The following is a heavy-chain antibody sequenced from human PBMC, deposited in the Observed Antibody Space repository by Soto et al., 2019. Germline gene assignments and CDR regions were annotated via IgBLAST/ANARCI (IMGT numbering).Heavy chain of an antibody. CDR3: AREGWNDDFDY. Sequence: WGSLRLSCAASGFTFSDYYMSWIRQAPGKGLEWVSYISSSGSTIYYADSVKGRFTISRDNAKNTLYLQMNSLRAEDTAVYYCAREGWNDDFDYWGQGTLVTVSP. D-gene: IGHD1-1*01. V-gene: IGHV3-11*04. CDR1: GFTFSDYY. J-gene: IGHJ4*02. CDR2: ISSSGSTI.